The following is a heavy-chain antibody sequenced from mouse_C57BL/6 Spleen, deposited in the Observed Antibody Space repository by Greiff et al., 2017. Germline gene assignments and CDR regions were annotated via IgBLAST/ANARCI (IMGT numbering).Heavy chain of an antibody. CDR3: ARYITPGYWYFDV. V-gene: IGHV7-3*01. Sequence: EVKLMESGGGLVQPGGSLSLSCAASGFTFTDYYMSWVRQPPGKALEWLGFIRNKANGYTTEYSASVKGRFTISRDNSQSILYLQMNALRAEYSATYYCARYITPGYWYFDVWGTGTTVTVSS. J-gene: IGHJ1*03. CDR1: GFTFTDYY. CDR2: IRNKANGYTT.